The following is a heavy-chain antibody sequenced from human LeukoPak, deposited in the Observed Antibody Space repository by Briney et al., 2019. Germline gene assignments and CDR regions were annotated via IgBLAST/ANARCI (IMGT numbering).Heavy chain of an antibody. CDR3: AKDHGGIAI. CDR1: GFTFSDYV. CDR2: MWFDGSDK. Sequence: GGSLRLSCAASGFTFSDYVMHWVRQAPGKGLEWVSLMWFDGSDKYYADSVKGRFTISRDNSKNTLYLQMNSLRAEDTAVYYCAKDHGGIAIWGQGTMVTVSS. D-gene: IGHD6-13*01. J-gene: IGHJ3*02. V-gene: IGHV3-30*02.